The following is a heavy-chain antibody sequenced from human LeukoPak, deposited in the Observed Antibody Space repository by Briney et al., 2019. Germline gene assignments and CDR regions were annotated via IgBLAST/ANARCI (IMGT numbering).Heavy chain of an antibody. CDR3: ARDLGVVVIPTGEYFFDY. Sequence: GASVKVSCKASGYSFINFAIHWVRQAPGHRLEWMGWINAGNGKTKYSQKFQGRVTFTRDTSASTAYMYLSSVRSEDAAVYYCARDLGVVVIPTGEYFFDYWGQGTLVTVSS. V-gene: IGHV1-3*01. CDR2: INAGNGKT. D-gene: IGHD3-22*01. J-gene: IGHJ4*02. CDR1: GYSFINFA.